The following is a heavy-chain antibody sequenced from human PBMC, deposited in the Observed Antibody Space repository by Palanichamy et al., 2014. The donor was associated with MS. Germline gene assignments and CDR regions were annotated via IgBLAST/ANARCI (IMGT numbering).Heavy chain of an antibody. Sequence: EVQLVESGEAWSRPGGSLRLSCAASGFTVSSNYMSWVRQAPGKGLEWVSVIYSGGSTYYADSVKGRFTISRDNSKNTLYLQMNSLRAEDTAVCYCARDLYGGNSDYWGQGTLVTVSS. V-gene: IGHV3-66*01. D-gene: IGHD4-23*01. CDR2: IYSGGST. CDR1: GFTVSSNY. CDR3: ARDLYGGNSDY. J-gene: IGHJ4*02.